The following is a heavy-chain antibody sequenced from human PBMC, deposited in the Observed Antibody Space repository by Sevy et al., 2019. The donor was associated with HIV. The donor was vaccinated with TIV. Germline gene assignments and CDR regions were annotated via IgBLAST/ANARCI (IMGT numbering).Heavy chain of an antibody. CDR3: ARGSIDYYYYMDV. CDR2: IYYNGST. V-gene: IGHV4-59*01. CDR1: GGSFSSYF. Sequence: SETLSLTCTVSGGSFSSYFWSWIRQPPGKGLEWIGYIYYNGSTNYSPFLKSLVTISVDTPKNQFSLNLNSVTAADTAVYYCARGSIDYYYYMDVWGKGTTVTVSS. J-gene: IGHJ6*03.